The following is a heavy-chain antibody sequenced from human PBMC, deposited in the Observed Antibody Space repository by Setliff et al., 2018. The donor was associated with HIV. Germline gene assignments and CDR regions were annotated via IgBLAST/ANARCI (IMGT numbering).Heavy chain of an antibody. V-gene: IGHV3-49*04. CDR1: GFTFGDYA. Sequence: GGSLRLSCTASGFTFGDYAMSWVRQAPGKGLEWVGFIRSKVYGGTTEYAASVKGRFTISRDESKSIAYLQMNTLKSEDTAVYYCTSNAGYSSGWLDYWGQGTLVTVSS. D-gene: IGHD6-19*01. CDR3: TSNAGYSSGWLDY. CDR2: IRSKVYGGTT. J-gene: IGHJ4*02.